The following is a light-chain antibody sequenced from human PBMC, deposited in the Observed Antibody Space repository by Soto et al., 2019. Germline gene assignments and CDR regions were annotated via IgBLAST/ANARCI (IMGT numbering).Light chain of an antibody. CDR2: DVS. CDR3: SSYIPNDSTDV. J-gene: IGLJ1*01. Sequence: QSALTQPASVSGSTGQSITISCTGTSSDVGGYNYVSWYQHHPGKAPKRMIHDVSNRPSGVSNRFSGSKSGNTASLTISGLQAEDEADYYCSSYIPNDSTDVFGTGTKLTAL. CDR1: SSDVGGYNY. V-gene: IGLV2-14*03.